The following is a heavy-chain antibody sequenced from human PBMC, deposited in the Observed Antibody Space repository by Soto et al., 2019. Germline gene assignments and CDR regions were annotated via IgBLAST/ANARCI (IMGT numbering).Heavy chain of an antibody. CDR1: GGSISSSNW. D-gene: IGHD3-3*01. J-gene: IGHJ2*01. CDR2: IYHSGST. Sequence: SETLSLTCAVSGGSISSSNWWSWVRQPPGKGLEWIGEIYHSGSTNYNPSLKSRVTISVDKSKNQFSLKLSSVTAADTAVYYCARVGPETSILEGPRYFDLWGRGTLVTVSS. V-gene: IGHV4-4*02. CDR3: ARVGPETSILEGPRYFDL.